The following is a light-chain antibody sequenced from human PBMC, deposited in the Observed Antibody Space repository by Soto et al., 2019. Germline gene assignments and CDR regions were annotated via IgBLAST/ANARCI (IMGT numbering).Light chain of an antibody. CDR1: SSDVGNYNL. CDR2: EVS. CDR3: CSYAGSSFVV. J-gene: IGLJ2*01. V-gene: IGLV2-23*02. Sequence: QSVLTQPASVSGSPGQSITISCTGTSSDVGNYNLVSWYQQHPGKAPKLMIYEVSNRPSGVSNRFSGSKSGNTASLTISGLQDEDEADYYCCSYAGSSFVVFGGGTPLTVL.